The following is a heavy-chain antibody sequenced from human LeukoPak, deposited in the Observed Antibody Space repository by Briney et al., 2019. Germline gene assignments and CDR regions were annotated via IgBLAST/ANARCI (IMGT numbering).Heavy chain of an antibody. J-gene: IGHJ4*02. Sequence: GSLRLSCAASGFTVSNNYMSWVRQAPGKGLEWVSMIYVGGSTFYAGSVKGRFTISRDNSKNTLYLQMDSLRAEDTAVYYCTRAALNDYAANWGQGSLVTVSS. CDR2: IYVGGST. CDR1: GFTVSNNY. CDR3: TRAALNDYAAN. D-gene: IGHD4-17*01. V-gene: IGHV3-53*01.